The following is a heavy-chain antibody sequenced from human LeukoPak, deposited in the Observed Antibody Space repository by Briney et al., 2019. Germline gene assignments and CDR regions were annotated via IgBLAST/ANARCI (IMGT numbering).Heavy chain of an antibody. CDR1: GFTFSSSW. CDR2: INNDGSTT. V-gene: IGHV3-74*01. J-gene: IGHJ6*02. CDR3: VRDRFYGMDV. Sequence: GGSLRLSCAASGFTFSSSWMHWVRQAPGQGLVWVSRINNDGSTTNYVDSVKGRFTISRDNAKNTLYLQMNSLGAEDTAVFYCVRDRFYGMDVWGQGTTVTVSS.